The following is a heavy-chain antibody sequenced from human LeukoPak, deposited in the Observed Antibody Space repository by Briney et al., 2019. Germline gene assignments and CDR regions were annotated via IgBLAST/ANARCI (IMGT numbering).Heavy chain of an antibody. D-gene: IGHD1-20*01. Sequence: SETLSLICAVYGGSFSGYYWTWIRQPPGKGLEWIGEINHSGSTNYNPSLTSRVTVSVDTSKNQFSLKLSSVTAADTAVYYCARGVNNWNVDVFDIWGQGTMVTVSS. CDR1: GGSFSGYY. CDR2: INHSGST. V-gene: IGHV4-34*01. CDR3: ARGVNNWNVDVFDI. J-gene: IGHJ3*02.